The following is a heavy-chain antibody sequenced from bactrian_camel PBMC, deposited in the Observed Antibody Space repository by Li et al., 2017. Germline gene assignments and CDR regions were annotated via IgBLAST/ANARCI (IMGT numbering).Heavy chain of an antibody. CDR2: IHTATSP. CDR3: AATRGPLLVRWVYEEGRYNY. Sequence: HVQLVESGGGSVQAGGSLRLSCVISRYTYSTYSVGWFRQAAGKEREGVASIHTATSPVYADSVKGRFTISQDTTNNTVYLQMDNLKPEDTGTYYCAATRGPLLVRWVYEEGRYNYWGQGTQVTVS. CDR1: RYTYSTYS. J-gene: IGHJ4*01. D-gene: IGHD7*01. V-gene: IGHV3S53*01.